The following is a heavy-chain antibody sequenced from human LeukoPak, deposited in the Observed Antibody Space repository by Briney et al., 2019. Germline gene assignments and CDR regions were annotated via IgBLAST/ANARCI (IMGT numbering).Heavy chain of an antibody. D-gene: IGHD5-18*01. CDR3: ARSGYSYGSFDY. CDR1: GGSISSYY. CDR2: IYYSGST. V-gene: IGHV4-59*01. J-gene: IGHJ4*02. Sequence: SETLSLTCTVSGGSISSYYWSWIRQPPGKGLEWIGYIYYSGSTNYNPSLKSRVTISVDTSKNQFSLKLSSVTAADTAVYYRARSGYSYGSFDYWGQGTLVTVSS.